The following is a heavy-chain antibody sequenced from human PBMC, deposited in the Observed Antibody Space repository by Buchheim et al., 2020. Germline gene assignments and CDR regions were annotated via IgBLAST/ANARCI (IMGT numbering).Heavy chain of an antibody. J-gene: IGHJ4*02. CDR2: VNPDTGGT. Sequence: QVQLVQSGAEVKKPGASVKVSCKTSEYTRHHTHWLRQAPGQGLEWVGRVNPDTGGTQYAQKFQGRVNLTRDTSITTTYMELSYLTSDDTAVFYCAIATDLVNPSNPTFDSWGQGTL. D-gene: IGHD1-14*01. CDR3: AIATDLVNPSNPTFDS. CDR1: EYTRHH. V-gene: IGHV1-2*02.